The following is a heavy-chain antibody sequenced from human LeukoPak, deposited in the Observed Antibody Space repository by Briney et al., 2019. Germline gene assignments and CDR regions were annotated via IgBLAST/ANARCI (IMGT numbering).Heavy chain of an antibody. Sequence: GGSLRLSCAASGFTVSTNYMSWVRQAPGKGLEWVSVIYSGGSTFYADSVKGRFTISRDNSKNTLYLQVNSLRAEDTAVYYCARDDYKGYFDYWGQGTLVTVSS. CDR1: GFTVSTNY. CDR2: IYSGGST. CDR3: ARDDYKGYFDY. D-gene: IGHD4-11*01. J-gene: IGHJ4*02. V-gene: IGHV3-66*01.